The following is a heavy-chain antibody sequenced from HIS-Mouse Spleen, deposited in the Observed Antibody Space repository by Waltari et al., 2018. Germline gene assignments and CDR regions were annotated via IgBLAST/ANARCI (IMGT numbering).Heavy chain of an antibody. D-gene: IGHD6-13*01. CDR3: AREIPYSSSWYDWYFDL. CDR2: IYYSGST. V-gene: IGHV4-39*07. CDR1: GCSLSSSSYY. Sequence: QLQLQESGPGLVKPSEPLSLTCTVSGCSLSSSSYYWGWIRQPPGKGLEWIGSIYYSGSTYYNPSLKSRVTISVDTSKNQFSLKLSSVTAADTAVYYCAREIPYSSSWYDWYFDLWGRGTLVTVSS. J-gene: IGHJ2*01.